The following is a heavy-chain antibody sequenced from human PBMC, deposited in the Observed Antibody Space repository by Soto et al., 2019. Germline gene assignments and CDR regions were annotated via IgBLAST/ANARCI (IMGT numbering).Heavy chain of an antibody. CDR2: ISYDGSNK. Sequence: QVQLVESGGGVVQPGRSLRLSCAASGFTFSSYGMHWVRQAPGKGLEWVAVISYDGSNKYYADSVKGRFTISRDNSKNTLYLQMNSLRAEDTAVYYCAKDLLRAGRAYGMDVWGQGTTVTVSS. CDR3: AKDLLRAGRAYGMDV. J-gene: IGHJ6*02. CDR1: GFTFSSYG. D-gene: IGHD1-26*01. V-gene: IGHV3-30*18.